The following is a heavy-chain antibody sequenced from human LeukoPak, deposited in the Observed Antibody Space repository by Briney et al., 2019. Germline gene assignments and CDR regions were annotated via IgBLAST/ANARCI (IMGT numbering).Heavy chain of an antibody. CDR2: IRYDGSNK. CDR1: GFTFSSYG. V-gene: IGHV3-30*02. D-gene: IGHD2-2*01. CDR3: AKNRRCSSTSCYEFYFDY. J-gene: IGHJ4*02. Sequence: PGGSLRLSCAASGFTFSSYGMHWVRQAPGKGLEWVAFIRYDGSNKYYADSVKGRFTISRDNSKNTRYLQMNSLRAEDTAVYYCAKNRRCSSTSCYEFYFDYWGQGTLVTVSS.